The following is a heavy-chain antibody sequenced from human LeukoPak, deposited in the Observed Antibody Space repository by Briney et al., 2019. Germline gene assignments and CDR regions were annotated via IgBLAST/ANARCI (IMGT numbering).Heavy chain of an antibody. CDR3: ARDFLYCSGGSCYRHFDY. J-gene: IGHJ4*02. CDR2: INAGNGIT. CDR1: GYTFTSYA. V-gene: IGHV1-3*01. D-gene: IGHD2-15*01. Sequence: GASVKVSCKASGYTFTSYAMHWVRQAPGQRLEWMGWINAGNGITKYSQKFQGRVTITRDTSASTAYMELSSLRSEDTAVYYCARDFLYCSGGSCYRHFDYWGQGTLVTVSS.